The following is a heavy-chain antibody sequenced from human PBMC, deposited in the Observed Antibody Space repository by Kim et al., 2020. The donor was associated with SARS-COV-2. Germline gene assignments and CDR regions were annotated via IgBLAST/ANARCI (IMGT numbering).Heavy chain of an antibody. Sequence: GGSLRLSCAASGFTFSSYAMHWVRQAPGKGLEYVSAISSNGGSTYYANSVKGRFTISRDNSKNTLYLQMGSLRAEDMAVYYCARSSGDYVGIDYCGQVTL. J-gene: IGHJ4*02. V-gene: IGHV3-64*01. CDR3: ARSSGDYVGIDY. CDR1: GFTFSSYA. D-gene: IGHD4-17*01. CDR2: ISSNGGST.